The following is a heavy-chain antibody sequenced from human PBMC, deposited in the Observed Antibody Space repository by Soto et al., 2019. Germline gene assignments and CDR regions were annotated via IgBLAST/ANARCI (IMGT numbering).Heavy chain of an antibody. D-gene: IGHD2-21*02. Sequence: GGSLRLSCAASGFTFGNYAMNWVRQAPGKGLEWISSISDPGTSTYYANSVKGRFSMSRDNSKNTLFLQMNRLRADDTAVYFCAKTLVTPSDAFDLWGRGTLVTVSS. V-gene: IGHV3-23*01. CDR3: AKTLVTPSDAFDL. J-gene: IGHJ3*01. CDR1: GFTFGNYA. CDR2: ISDPGTST.